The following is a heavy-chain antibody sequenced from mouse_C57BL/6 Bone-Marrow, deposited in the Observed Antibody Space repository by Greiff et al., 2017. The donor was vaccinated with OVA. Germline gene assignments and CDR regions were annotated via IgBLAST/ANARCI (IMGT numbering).Heavy chain of an antibody. J-gene: IGHJ3*01. Sequence: VKLMESGPGLVQPSQSLSITCTVSGFSLTSYGVHWVRQSPGKGLEWLGVIWSGGSTDYNEAFISRLSISKDNSTSQVFFKMNILLADDTAIYYCARLYYGYEGFAYWGQGTLVTVSA. CDR1: GFSLTSYG. CDR3: ARLYYGYEGFAY. V-gene: IGHV2-2*01. CDR2: IWSGGST. D-gene: IGHD2-2*01.